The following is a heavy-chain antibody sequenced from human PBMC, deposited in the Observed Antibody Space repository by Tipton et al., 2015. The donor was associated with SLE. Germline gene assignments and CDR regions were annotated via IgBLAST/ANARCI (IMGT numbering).Heavy chain of an antibody. D-gene: IGHD6-13*01. CDR2: INHSGST. CDR1: GGSFSGYY. V-gene: IGHV4-34*01. Sequence: TLSLTCAVYGGSFSGYYWSWIRQPPGKGLEWIGEINHSGSTNYNPSLKSRVTISVDTSKNQFSLKLSSVTAADTAVYYCARKVVGSGVYSSSWYHYYYYYYMDVWGKGTTVTVSS. CDR3: ARKVVGSGVYSSSWYHYYYYYYMDV. J-gene: IGHJ6*03.